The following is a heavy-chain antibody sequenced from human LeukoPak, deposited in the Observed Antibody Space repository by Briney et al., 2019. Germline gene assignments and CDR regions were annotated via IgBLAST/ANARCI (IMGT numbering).Heavy chain of an antibody. J-gene: IGHJ4*02. D-gene: IGHD1-26*01. Sequence: ASVKVSCKASGYSFTSYGFNWVRQAPGQGLEWMGWINPNSGGTNYAQKFQGRVTMTRDTSISTAYMELSRLRSDDTAVYYCARGYPIGYFDYWGQGTLVTVSS. CDR3: ARGYPIGYFDY. CDR2: INPNSGGT. CDR1: GYSFTSYG. V-gene: IGHV1-2*02.